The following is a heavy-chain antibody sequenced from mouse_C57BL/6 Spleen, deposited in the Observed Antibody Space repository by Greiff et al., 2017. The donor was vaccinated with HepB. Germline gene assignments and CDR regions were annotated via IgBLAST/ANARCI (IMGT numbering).Heavy chain of an antibody. J-gene: IGHJ4*01. Sequence: EVQWVESGGGLVQPKGSLKLSCAASGFTFNTYAMHWVRQAPGKGLEWVARIRSKSSNYATYYADSVKDRFTISRDDSQSMLYLQMNNLKTEDTAMYYCVRGGSNPVDYAMDYWGQGTSVTVSS. CDR1: GFTFNTYA. D-gene: IGHD1-1*01. V-gene: IGHV10-3*01. CDR2: IRSKSSNYAT. CDR3: VRGGSNPVDYAMDY.